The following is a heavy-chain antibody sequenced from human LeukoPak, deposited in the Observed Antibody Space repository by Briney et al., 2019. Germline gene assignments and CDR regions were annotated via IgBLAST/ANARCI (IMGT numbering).Heavy chain of an antibody. V-gene: IGHV3-21*01. CDR1: GFTFSSYS. CDR3: VAEVHCSGGSCYSFDY. J-gene: IGHJ4*02. CDR2: ISSDSIHI. D-gene: IGHD2-15*01. Sequence: GGSLRLSCAASGFTFSSYSMNWVRQAPGEGLEWVSSISSDSIHIYYADSLKGRFTISGDNAKNSLFLQMNSPRAEDTAMYYCVAEVHCSGGSCYSFDYWGRGTLVTVSS.